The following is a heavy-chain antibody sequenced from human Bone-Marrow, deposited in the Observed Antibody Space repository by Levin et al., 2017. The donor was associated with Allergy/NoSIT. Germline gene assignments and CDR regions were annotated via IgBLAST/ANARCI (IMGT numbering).Heavy chain of an antibody. J-gene: IGHJ5*02. D-gene: IGHD2-2*01. Sequence: SETLSLTCTVSGGSISRYYWSWIRQPPGKGLEWIGYIYYSGSTNYNPSLKSRVTISADTSKNQFSLKLSSVTAADTAVYYCARDLGYCSSTSCYAWFDPWGQGTLVTVSS. V-gene: IGHV4-59*01. CDR2: IYYSGST. CDR3: ARDLGYCSSTSCYAWFDP. CDR1: GGSISRYY.